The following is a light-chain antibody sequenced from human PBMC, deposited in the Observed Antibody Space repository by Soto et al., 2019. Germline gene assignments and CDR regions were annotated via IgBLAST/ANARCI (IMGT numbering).Light chain of an antibody. V-gene: IGKV3-11*01. Sequence: EIVLTQSPATLSSFPGDRVTLSCRASQYINTRLAWYQHRPGQAPRLLIYQTSIRAAGIPARFSASGSGTDFTLTTSDVQPEDFALYYCHQRQSWPRTFGQGTKVDIX. J-gene: IGKJ1*01. CDR2: QTS. CDR3: HQRQSWPRT. CDR1: QYINTR.